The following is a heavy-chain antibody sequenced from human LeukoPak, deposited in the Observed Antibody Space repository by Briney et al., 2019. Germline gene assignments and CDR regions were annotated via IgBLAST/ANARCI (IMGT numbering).Heavy chain of an antibody. Sequence: GGSLRLSCAASGFTFYDYGMSWVRHAPGKGVEWVSDINWNGGSKVYADSVKGRFTISRDNAKNSLYLQMNSLRAEDTALYHCARGAYGSGSYYYYFDYWGQGTLVTVSS. V-gene: IGHV3-20*01. CDR1: GFTFYDYG. CDR3: ARGAYGSGSYYYYFDY. D-gene: IGHD3-10*01. J-gene: IGHJ4*02. CDR2: INWNGGSK.